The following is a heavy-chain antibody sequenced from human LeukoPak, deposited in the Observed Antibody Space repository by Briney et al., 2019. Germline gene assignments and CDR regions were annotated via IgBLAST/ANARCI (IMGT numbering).Heavy chain of an antibody. CDR3: ARSDTSGPRGDY. J-gene: IGHJ4*02. CDR1: EFTFSSYS. D-gene: IGHD3-22*01. V-gene: IGHV3-48*04. Sequence: PGGSLRLSCAASEFTFSSYSMTWVRQAPGKGLEWVSYISESGGTTHYADSVKGRFTISRANAKNSLYLQMNSLRAEDTAVYYCARSDTSGPRGDYWGQGTLVIVSS. CDR2: ISESGGTT.